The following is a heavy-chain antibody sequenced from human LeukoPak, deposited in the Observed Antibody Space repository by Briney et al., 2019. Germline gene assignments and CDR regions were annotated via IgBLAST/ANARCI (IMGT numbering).Heavy chain of an antibody. J-gene: IGHJ4*02. V-gene: IGHV4-4*09. CDR1: GGSISSYY. Sequence: ASETLSLTCTVSGGSISSYYWSWIRQPPGKGLEWIGYIYTSGSTNYNPSLKSRVTISVHTSKNQFSLKLSSVTAADTAVYYCARLGIRSSSSADYWGQGTLVTVSS. D-gene: IGHD6-6*01. CDR3: ARLGIRSSSSADY. CDR2: IYTSGST.